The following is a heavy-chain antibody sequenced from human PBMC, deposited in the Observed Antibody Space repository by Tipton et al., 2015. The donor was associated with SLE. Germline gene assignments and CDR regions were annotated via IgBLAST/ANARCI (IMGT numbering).Heavy chain of an antibody. CDR1: GYTFSGYY. CDR3: ATAVAGTHRFQH. D-gene: IGHD6-19*01. V-gene: IGHV1-2*02. Sequence: QLVQSGAEVKKPGASVKVSCKASGYTFSGYYIHWVRQAPGQGLEWMGWITTHSGDTNYAQKFQGRVTMTRDTSISTAYMELSRLRSEDTAVYYCATAVAGTHRFQHWGQGTLVTVSS. CDR2: ITTHSGDT. J-gene: IGHJ1*01.